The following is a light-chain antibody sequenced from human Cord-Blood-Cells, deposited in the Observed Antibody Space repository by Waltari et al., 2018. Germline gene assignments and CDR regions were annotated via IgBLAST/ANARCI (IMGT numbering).Light chain of an antibody. J-gene: IGKJ2*01. CDR1: QGISSY. CDR3: QQNYSTPYT. CDR2: AAS. Sequence: SQITQLTYSLSSSVGDIVTITCRASQGISSYLNWYQQKPGKAPKLLIYAASTLQTGVPSRFSGSGSGTDFTLTISSLQPEDFATYYCQQNYSTPYTFGQGTKVEIK. V-gene: IGKV1-39*01.